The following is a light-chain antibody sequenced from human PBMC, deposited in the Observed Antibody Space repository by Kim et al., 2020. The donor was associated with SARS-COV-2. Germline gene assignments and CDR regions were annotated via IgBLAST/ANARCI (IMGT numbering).Light chain of an antibody. CDR2: RNN. J-gene: IGLJ3*02. Sequence: RHTATLTCTGNTKNVGNQGAAWLQQHQGHPPKLLSYRNNNRPSGISDRFSASRSGNTASLTITGLQPEDEADYYCSAWDDSLSTWVFGEGTQLTVL. CDR1: TKNVGNQG. CDR3: SAWDDSLSTWV. V-gene: IGLV10-54*04.